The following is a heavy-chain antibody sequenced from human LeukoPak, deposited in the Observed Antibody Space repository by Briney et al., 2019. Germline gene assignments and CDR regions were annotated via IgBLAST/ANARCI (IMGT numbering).Heavy chain of an antibody. CDR2: ISSSSSTI. Sequence: PGGALRLSCAASGFTFSSYEMNWVPQAPGKGLEWVSYISSSSSTIYYADSVKDRFSISRDNAKNSLYLQMNSLRAEDTAVYYCARDRGWDSSVSDAFDIWGQGTMVTVSS. CDR1: GFTFSSYE. J-gene: IGHJ3*02. V-gene: IGHV3-48*03. CDR3: ARDRGWDSSVSDAFDI. D-gene: IGHD3-22*01.